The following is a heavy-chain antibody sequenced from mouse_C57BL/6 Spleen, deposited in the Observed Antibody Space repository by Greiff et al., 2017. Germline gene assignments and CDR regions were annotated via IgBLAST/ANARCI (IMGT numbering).Heavy chain of an antibody. CDR2: INYDGSST. CDR1: GFTFSDYY. J-gene: IGHJ2*01. CDR3: ARERGYYYGSSLDY. Sequence: EVKLVESEGGLAQPGSSMKLSCTASGFTFSDYYMAWVRQVPEKGLEWVANINYDGSSTYYLDSLKSRFIISRDNAKNILYLQMSSLKSEDTATYYCARERGYYYGSSLDYWGQGTTLTVSS. V-gene: IGHV5-16*01. D-gene: IGHD1-1*01.